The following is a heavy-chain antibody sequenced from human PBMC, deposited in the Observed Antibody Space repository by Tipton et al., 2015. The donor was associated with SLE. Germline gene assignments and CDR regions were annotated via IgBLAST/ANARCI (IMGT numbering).Heavy chain of an antibody. CDR1: GYSISSGYY. D-gene: IGHD5-24*01. CDR2: IYHSGST. CDR3: ARQFSDI. Sequence: TLSLTCTVSGYSISSGYYWGWIRQPPGKGLEWIGSIYHSGSTYYNPSLKSRVTISVDTSKNQFSLKLSSVTAADTAVYYCARQFSDIWGQGTMVTVSS. V-gene: IGHV4-38-2*02. J-gene: IGHJ3*02.